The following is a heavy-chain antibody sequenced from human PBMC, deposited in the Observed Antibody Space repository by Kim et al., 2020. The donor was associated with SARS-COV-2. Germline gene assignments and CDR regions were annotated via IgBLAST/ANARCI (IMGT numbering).Heavy chain of an antibody. CDR3: AREGDSSGWYGEAYYYYGMDV. V-gene: IGHV1-69*13. D-gene: IGHD6-19*01. CDR1: GGTFSSYA. CDR2: IIPIFGTA. Sequence: SVKVSCKASGGTFSSYAISWVRQAPGQGLEWMGGIIPIFGTANYAQKFQGRVTITADESTSTAYMELSSLRSEDTAVYYCAREGDSSGWYGEAYYYYGMDVWGQGTTVTVSS. J-gene: IGHJ6*02.